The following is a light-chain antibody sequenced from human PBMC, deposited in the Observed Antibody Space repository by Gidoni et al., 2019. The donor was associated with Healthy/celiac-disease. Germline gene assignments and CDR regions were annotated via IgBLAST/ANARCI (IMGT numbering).Light chain of an antibody. CDR3: QSYDSSLSGYV. CDR1: SSNIGAGYD. Sequence: QSVLTQPPSVSVAPVQRVTISCTGSSSNIGAGYDVHWYQQLPGTAPNLLIYGNSNRPSGVPDRFSGSKSGTSASLAITGLQAEDEADYYCQSYDSSLSGYVFGTGTKVTVL. V-gene: IGLV1-40*01. J-gene: IGLJ1*01. CDR2: GNS.